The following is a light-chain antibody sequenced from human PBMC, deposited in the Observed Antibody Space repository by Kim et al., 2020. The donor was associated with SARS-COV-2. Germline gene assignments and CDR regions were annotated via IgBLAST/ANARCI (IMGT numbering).Light chain of an antibody. CDR1: QSVSSNY. V-gene: IGKV3-20*01. Sequence: EIVLTQSPGTLSLSPGERATLSCRASQSVSSNYLAWYQQKPGQAPRLLIYGASSRATGIPDRFSGSGSGTDFTLTISRLEPEDFAVYYWQQYGSSPLYTFGQGTKLEI. CDR2: GAS. CDR3: QQYGSSPLYT. J-gene: IGKJ2*01.